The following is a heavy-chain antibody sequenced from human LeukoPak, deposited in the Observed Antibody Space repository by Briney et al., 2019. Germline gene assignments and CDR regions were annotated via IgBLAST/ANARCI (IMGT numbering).Heavy chain of an antibody. J-gene: IGHJ2*01. D-gene: IGHD7-27*01. Sequence: QAGGSLRLSCAASGFTFSSYAMSWVRQAPGKGLEWVSAISGSGGSTYYADSEKGRFTISRDNSKNTLYLQMNSLRAEDTAVYYCAKPVPGDLDWYFDLWGRGTLVTVSS. CDR3: AKPVPGDLDWYFDL. CDR2: ISGSGGST. V-gene: IGHV3-23*01. CDR1: GFTFSSYA.